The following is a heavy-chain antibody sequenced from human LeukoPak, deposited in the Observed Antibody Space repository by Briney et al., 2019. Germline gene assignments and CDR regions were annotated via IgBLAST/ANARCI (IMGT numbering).Heavy chain of an antibody. CDR3: ARDYLPGPRY. V-gene: IGHV3-30*02. Sequence: HPGGSLRLSCAASGFTFSSYGLHWVRQAPGKGLEWVAFIRYDGKNIYYADSVKGRFTISRDNSKNTLYLQMNSLRAEDTAVYYWARDYLPGPRYWGQGTL. J-gene: IGHJ4*02. CDR1: GFTFSSYG. D-gene: IGHD1-14*01. CDR2: IRYDGKNI.